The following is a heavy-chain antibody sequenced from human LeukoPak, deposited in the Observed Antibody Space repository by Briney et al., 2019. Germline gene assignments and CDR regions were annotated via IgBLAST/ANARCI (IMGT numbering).Heavy chain of an antibody. Sequence: SETLSLTCTVSGGSISSYYWSWIRQPPGKGLEWIGYIYYSGSTNYNPSLKSRVTISVDTSKNQFSLKLSSVTAADTAVYYCARLRPQLPPVPNYFDYWGQGTLVTVSS. J-gene: IGHJ4*02. CDR2: IYYSGST. V-gene: IGHV4-59*08. D-gene: IGHD2-2*01. CDR3: ARLRPQLPPVPNYFDY. CDR1: GGSISSYY.